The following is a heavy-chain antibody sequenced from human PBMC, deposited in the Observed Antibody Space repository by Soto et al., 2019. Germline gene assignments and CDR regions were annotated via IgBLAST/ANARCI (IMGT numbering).Heavy chain of an antibody. CDR2: IYSGGST. CDR1: GFTVSSNY. D-gene: IGHD5-18*01. J-gene: IGHJ6*02. Sequence: EVQLVESGGGLIQPGGSLRLSCAASGFTVSSNYMSWVRQAPGKGLEWVSVIYSGGSTYYADSVKGRFTISRDNSKNTLYNQMNSLRADDTAVDYCARCGYSRYYGMDVWCQGTTVTVSS. V-gene: IGHV3-53*01. CDR3: ARCGYSRYYGMDV.